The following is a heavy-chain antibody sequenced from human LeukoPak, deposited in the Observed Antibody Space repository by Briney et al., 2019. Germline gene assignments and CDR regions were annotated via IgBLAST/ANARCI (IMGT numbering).Heavy chain of an antibody. J-gene: IGHJ4*02. Sequence: GASVKVSCKASGYTFTGYYMHWVRQAPGQGLEWMGRINPNSGGTNYAQKFQGRVTMTRDTSISTACMELSRLRSDDTAVYYCARDPFRIVGATIDCWGQGTLVTVSS. D-gene: IGHD1-26*01. V-gene: IGHV1-2*06. CDR2: INPNSGGT. CDR3: ARDPFRIVGATIDC. CDR1: GYTFTGYY.